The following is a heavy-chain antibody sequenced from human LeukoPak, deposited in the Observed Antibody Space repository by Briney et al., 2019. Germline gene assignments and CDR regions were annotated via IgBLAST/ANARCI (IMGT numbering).Heavy chain of an antibody. J-gene: IGHJ4*02. CDR3: AKDSRIAAAGVFDY. CDR1: RFTFSSYA. V-gene: IGHV3-23*01. CDR2: ISGSGGST. Sequence: QSGGSLRLSCATSRFTFSSYAMSWVRQAPGKGLEWVSAISGSGGSTYYADSVKGRFTISRDNSKNTLYLQMNSLRAEDTAVYYCAKDSRIAAAGVFDYWGQGTLVTVSS. D-gene: IGHD6-13*01.